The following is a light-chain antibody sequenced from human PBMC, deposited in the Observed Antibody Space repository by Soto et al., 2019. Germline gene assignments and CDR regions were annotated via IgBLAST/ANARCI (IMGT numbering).Light chain of an antibody. Sequence: TQSPSSLSASVGDRVTITCLASQSISSYLNWYQHKKGQAPKLXIYDASNRATGIPARLSGSGSGTDFTITISSLETEDFEVYYCQQRSSWPITFGQGTRLEIK. V-gene: IGKV3-11*01. CDR2: DAS. CDR3: QQRSSWPIT. CDR1: QSISSY. J-gene: IGKJ5*01.